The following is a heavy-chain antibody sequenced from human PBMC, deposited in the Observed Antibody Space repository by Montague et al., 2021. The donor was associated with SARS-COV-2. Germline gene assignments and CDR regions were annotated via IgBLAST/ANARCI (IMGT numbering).Heavy chain of an antibody. V-gene: IGHV2-70*01. Sequence: PALVKPTQTLTLTCTFSGFSLNTSGMCVSWIRQPPGKALEWLALXDWDEDQYYSTSLKTRLTISKDTSKNQVVLTMTNMDPIDTATYYCARSYGDYRDRYFDYWGQGTLVTVSS. CDR1: GFSLNTSGMC. CDR3: ARSYGDYRDRYFDY. D-gene: IGHD4-17*01. J-gene: IGHJ4*02. CDR2: XDWDEDQ.